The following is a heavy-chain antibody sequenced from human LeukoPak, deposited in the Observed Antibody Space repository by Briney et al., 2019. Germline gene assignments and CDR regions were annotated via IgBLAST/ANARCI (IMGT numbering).Heavy chain of an antibody. CDR1: GFTFSSYA. V-gene: IGHV3-30*04. J-gene: IGHJ4*02. CDR2: ISYDGSNK. Sequence: PGGSLRLSCAASGFTFSSYAMHWVRRAPGKGLEWVAVISYDGSNKYYADSVRGRFTISRDNSKNTLYLQMNSLRAEDTAVYYCARDYVAAAGVWGQGTLVTVSS. CDR3: ARDYVAAAGV. D-gene: IGHD6-13*01.